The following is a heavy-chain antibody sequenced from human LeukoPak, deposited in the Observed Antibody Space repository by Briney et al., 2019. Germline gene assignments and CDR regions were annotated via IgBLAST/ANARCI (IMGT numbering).Heavy chain of an antibody. CDR1: GLTLKSYW. Sequence: GGSLRLPCGACGLTLKSYWMHWVRHPPRKGLVWVSRINGDGRNINYAHSVRGRFTISRDNAKNTLYLQMNTLRGDDTAVYYCTRDLMDCDVSNGLHNYYMDVWGQATTVTVSP. J-gene: IGHJ6*01. D-gene: IGHD3-3*01. CDR2: INGDGRNI. V-gene: IGHV3-74*01. CDR3: TRDLMDCDVSNGLHNYYMDV.